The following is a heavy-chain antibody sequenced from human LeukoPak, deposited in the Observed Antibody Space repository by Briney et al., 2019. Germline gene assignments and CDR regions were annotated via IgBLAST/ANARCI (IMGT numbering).Heavy chain of an antibody. D-gene: IGHD6-19*01. CDR2: IYYSGST. Sequence: SETLSLTCTVSGGSISSYYWSWIRQPPGKGLEWIGYIYYSGSTNYNPSLKSRVTISVDTSKNQFSLKLSSVTAADTAVYYCARHNSGGWYYFHYGGQGTLVPVSS. CDR3: ARHNSGGWYYFHY. V-gene: IGHV4-59*08. J-gene: IGHJ4*02. CDR1: GGSISSYY.